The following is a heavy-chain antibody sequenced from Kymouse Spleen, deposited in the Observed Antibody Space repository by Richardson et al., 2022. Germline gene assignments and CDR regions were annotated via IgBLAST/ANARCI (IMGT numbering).Heavy chain of an antibody. CDR2: IYYSGST. V-gene: IGHV4-59*01. J-gene: IGHJ4*02. Sequence: QVQLQESGPGLVKPSETLSLTCTVSGGSISSYYWSWIRQPPGKGLEWIGYIYYSGSTNYNPSLKSRVTISVDTSKNQFSLKLSSVTAADTAVYYCARANDILTGTFFDYWGQGTLVTVSS. D-gene: IGHD3-9*01. CDR3: ARANDILTGTFFDY. CDR1: GGSISSYY.